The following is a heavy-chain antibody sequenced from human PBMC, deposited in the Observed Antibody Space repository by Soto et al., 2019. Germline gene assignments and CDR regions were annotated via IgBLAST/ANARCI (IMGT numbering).Heavy chain of an antibody. D-gene: IGHD3-16*01. V-gene: IGHV3-21*01. CDR3: ARVLYMGVDAFDI. CDR2: ISSSSSYI. J-gene: IGHJ3*02. Sequence: GGSLRLSCAASGFTFSSYSMNWVRQAPGKGLEWVSSISSSSSYIYYADSVKGRFTISRDNAKNSLYLQMNSLRAEDTAVYYCARVLYMGVDAFDIWGQGTMVTVSS. CDR1: GFTFSSYS.